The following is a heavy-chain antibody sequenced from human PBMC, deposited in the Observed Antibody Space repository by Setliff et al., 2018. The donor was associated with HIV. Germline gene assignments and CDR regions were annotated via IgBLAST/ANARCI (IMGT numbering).Heavy chain of an antibody. CDR2: ISTSSTYP. CDR1: GFNFRGYN. Sequence: GESLKISCAVSGFNFRGYNMNWFRQAPGKGLEWVSSISTSSTYPYYADSVKGRFTISRDNAKNALYLQMNSLRAEDTAVYYCSTHRVGQRPWLSDFWGQGTLVTVSS. J-gene: IGHJ4*02. V-gene: IGHV3-21*01. CDR3: STHRVGQRPWLSDF. D-gene: IGHD5-12*01.